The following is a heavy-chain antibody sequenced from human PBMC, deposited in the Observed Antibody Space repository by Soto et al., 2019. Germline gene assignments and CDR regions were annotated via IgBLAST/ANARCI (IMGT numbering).Heavy chain of an antibody. J-gene: IGHJ5*02. D-gene: IGHD6-6*01. V-gene: IGHV3-21*01. CDR3: ARGYSSSSGSFWWFDP. CDR2: IGSTGRYI. CDR1: GFIFTDYS. Sequence: GGSLRLSCAASGFIFTDYSVNWVRQAPGKGLEWVSSIGSTGRYINYADSVKGRFTISRDNAKNSLYLQMDSLRAEDTAVYYCARGYSSSSGSFWWFDPWGQGTLVTVSS.